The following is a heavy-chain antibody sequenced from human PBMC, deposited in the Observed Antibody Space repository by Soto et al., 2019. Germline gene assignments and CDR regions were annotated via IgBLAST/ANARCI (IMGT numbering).Heavy chain of an antibody. CDR3: AREGGYYDSSGYRLPYYYYGMDV. CDR1: GFTFSSYA. Sequence: HPGGSLRLSCAASGFTFSSYAMHWVRQAPGKGLEWVAVISYDGSNKYYADSVKGRFTISRDSSKNTLYLQMNSLRAEDTAVYYCAREGGYYDSSGYRLPYYYYGMDVWGQGTTVTVSS. CDR2: ISYDGSNK. D-gene: IGHD3-22*01. J-gene: IGHJ6*02. V-gene: IGHV3-30-3*01.